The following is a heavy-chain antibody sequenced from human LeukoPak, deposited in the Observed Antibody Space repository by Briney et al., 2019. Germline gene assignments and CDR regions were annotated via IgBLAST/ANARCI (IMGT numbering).Heavy chain of an antibody. J-gene: IGHJ1*01. CDR2: INHSGST. CDR3: ARRLPYCCGDCSLSWWWRAEYFQH. CDR1: GGTFSGYY. D-gene: IGHD2-21*02. Sequence: SETLSLTCAVYGGTFSGYYWSWIRQPPGKGLEWIGEINHSGSTNYNPSLKSRVTISVDTSKNQFSLKLSSVTAADTAMYYCARRLPYCCGDCSLSWWWRAEYFQHWGQGTLVTVSS. V-gene: IGHV4-34*01.